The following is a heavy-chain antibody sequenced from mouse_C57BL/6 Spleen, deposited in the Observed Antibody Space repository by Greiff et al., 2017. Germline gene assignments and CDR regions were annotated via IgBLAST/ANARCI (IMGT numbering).Heavy chain of an antibody. CDR1: GYSFTGYY. J-gene: IGHJ2*01. V-gene: IGHV1-42*01. CDR2: INPSTGGT. CDR3: AREAAQPYFDY. D-gene: IGHD3-2*02. Sequence: VQLKQSGPELVKPGASVKISCTASGYSFTGYYMNWVKQSPEKSLEWIGEINPSTGGTTYNQKFKAKATLTVDKSSSTAYMQLKSLTSEDAAVYYCAREAAQPYFDYWGQGTTLTVSS.